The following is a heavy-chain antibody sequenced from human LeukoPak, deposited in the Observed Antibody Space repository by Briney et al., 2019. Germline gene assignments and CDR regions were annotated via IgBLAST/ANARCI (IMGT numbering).Heavy chain of an antibody. Sequence: ASVKVSCKASGYTFTGYYMHWVRQAPGQGLEWMGWINSNSGGTNYAQKFQGRVTMTRDTSISTAYMELSSLRSEDTAVYYCARVAKDAFDIWGQGTMVTVSS. CDR1: GYTFTGYY. CDR3: ARVAKDAFDI. CDR2: INSNSGGT. V-gene: IGHV1-2*02. J-gene: IGHJ3*02.